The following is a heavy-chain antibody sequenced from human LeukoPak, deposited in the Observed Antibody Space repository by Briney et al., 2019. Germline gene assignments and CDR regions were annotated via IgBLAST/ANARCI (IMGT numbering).Heavy chain of an antibody. Sequence: PGGSLRLSCAASGFTFSDYYMSWIRQAPGKGLEWVSVIYSGGSTYYADSVKGRFTISRDNSKNTLYLQMNSLRAEDTAVYYCARGSYPYDSSGYYLDYWGQGTLVTVSS. CDR2: IYSGGST. CDR3: ARGSYPYDSSGYYLDY. CDR1: GFTFSDYY. V-gene: IGHV3-53*01. J-gene: IGHJ4*02. D-gene: IGHD3-22*01.